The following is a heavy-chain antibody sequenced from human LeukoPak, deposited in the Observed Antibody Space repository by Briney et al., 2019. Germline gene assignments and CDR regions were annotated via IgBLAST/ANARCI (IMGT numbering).Heavy chain of an antibody. J-gene: IGHJ4*02. CDR2: INPNSGGT. CDR1: GYTFTGYY. Sequence: ASVKVSCKATGYTFTGYYMHWVRQDPGQGLEWMGWINPNSGGTNYAQKFQGRVTMTRDTSISTAYMELSRLRSDDTAVYYCARGTYYYDSSGPLGYWGQGTLVTVSS. CDR3: ARGTYYYDSSGPLGY. V-gene: IGHV1-2*02. D-gene: IGHD3-22*01.